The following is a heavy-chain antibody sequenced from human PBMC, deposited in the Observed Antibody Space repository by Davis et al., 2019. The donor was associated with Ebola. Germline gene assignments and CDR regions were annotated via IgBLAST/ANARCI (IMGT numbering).Heavy chain of an antibody. CDR3: TRGRDGYG. CDR1: GLTFDDYG. Sequence: GGSLRLSCAASGLTFDDYGMSWVRQAPGKGLEWIALSTISTTTYYADTVKGRFTISRDNAQNSLYLQMNSLRDEDTAMYYCTRGRDGYGWGQGTRVTVSS. V-gene: IGHV3-69-1*01. D-gene: IGHD5-24*01. J-gene: IGHJ4*02. CDR2: STISTTT.